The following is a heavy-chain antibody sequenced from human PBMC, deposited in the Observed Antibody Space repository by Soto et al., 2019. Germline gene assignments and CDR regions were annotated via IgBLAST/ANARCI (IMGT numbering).Heavy chain of an antibody. J-gene: IGHJ3*02. V-gene: IGHV3-33*01. D-gene: IGHD6-19*01. CDR1: GFTFSSYG. CDR2: IWYDGSNK. Sequence: GGSLRLSCAASGFTFSSYGMHWVRQAPGKGLEWVAVIWYDGSNKYYADSVKGRFTISRDNSKNTLYLQMNSLRAEDTAVYYCARESSVAVAGYDAFDIWGQGTMVTVSS. CDR3: ARESSVAVAGYDAFDI.